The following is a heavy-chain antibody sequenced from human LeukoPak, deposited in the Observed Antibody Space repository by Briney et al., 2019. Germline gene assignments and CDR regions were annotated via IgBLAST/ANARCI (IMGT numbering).Heavy chain of an antibody. V-gene: IGHV1-3*03. J-gene: IGHJ3*02. Sequence: ASVKVSCKASGYTFTSYAMHWVRQAPGQRLEWMGWINAGNGNTKYSQEFQGRVTITRDTSASTAYMELSSLRSEDMAVYYCARFGLGKHIEVAGIPFDIWGQGTMVTVPS. CDR2: INAGNGNT. CDR3: ARFGLGKHIEVAGIPFDI. CDR1: GYTFTSYA. D-gene: IGHD6-19*01.